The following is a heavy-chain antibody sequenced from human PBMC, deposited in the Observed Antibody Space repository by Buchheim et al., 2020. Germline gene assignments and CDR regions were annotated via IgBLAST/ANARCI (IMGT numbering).Heavy chain of an antibody. V-gene: IGHV4-59*01. Sequence: QVQLQESGPGLVKASETLSLTCTVSGGSMTSYYWNWIRQPPGNGLEWIGLIYDTGSTTYSPSLKSRVSISVDTSKNQFSLKLSPVTAADTAVYYCVRGDDYDNYTMDVWGQGTT. CDR3: VRGDDYDNYTMDV. J-gene: IGHJ6*02. CDR1: GGSMTSYY. CDR2: IYDTGST.